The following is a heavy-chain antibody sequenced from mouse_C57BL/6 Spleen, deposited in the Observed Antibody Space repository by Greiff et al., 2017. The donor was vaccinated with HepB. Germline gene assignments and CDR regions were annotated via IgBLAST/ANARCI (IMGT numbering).Heavy chain of an antibody. CDR1: GYAFSSYW. V-gene: IGHV1-80*01. Sequence: QVQLQQSGAELVKPGASVKISCKASGYAFSSYWMNWVKQRPGKGLEWIGQIYPGDGDTNYNGKFKGKATLTADKSSSTAYMQLSSLTSEDSAVYFCARPPYYGSSYPDWYFDVWGTGTTVTVSS. CDR3: ARPPYYGSSYPDWYFDV. D-gene: IGHD1-1*01. CDR2: IYPGDGDT. J-gene: IGHJ1*03.